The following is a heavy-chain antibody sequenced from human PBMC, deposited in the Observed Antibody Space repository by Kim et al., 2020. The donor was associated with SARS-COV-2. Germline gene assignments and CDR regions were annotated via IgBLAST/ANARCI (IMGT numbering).Heavy chain of an antibody. CDR2: ET. Sequence: ETYYVDSVKGRFTISRDNAKNSLYLEMNSLRADDMAVYYCVRDDRGYFDSWGQGILVTVSS. V-gene: IGHV3-7*01. D-gene: IGHD6-13*01. CDR3: VRDDRGYFDS. J-gene: IGHJ4*02.